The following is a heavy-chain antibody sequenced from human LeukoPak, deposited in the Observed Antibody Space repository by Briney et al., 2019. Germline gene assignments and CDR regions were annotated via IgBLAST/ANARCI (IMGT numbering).Heavy chain of an antibody. Sequence: SETLSLTCTVSGGSISSGDYYWSWIRQPPGKGLEWIGYIYYSGSTYYNPSLKSRVTISVDTSKNQFSLKLSSVTAADTAVYYCASGGTYGYSYGPLNYWGQRTLVTVSS. CDR1: GGSISSGDYY. D-gene: IGHD5-18*01. V-gene: IGHV4-30-4*01. CDR2: IYYSGST. CDR3: ASGGTYGYSYGPLNY. J-gene: IGHJ4*02.